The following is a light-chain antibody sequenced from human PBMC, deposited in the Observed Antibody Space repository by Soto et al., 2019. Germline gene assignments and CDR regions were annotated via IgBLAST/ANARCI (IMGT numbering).Light chain of an antibody. CDR1: SSDVGIYNY. CDR3: CSYAGSYTFVV. CDR2: DVS. Sequence: QSALTQPRSVSGSPGQSVTISCTGTSSDVGIYNYVSWYQQHPGKAPKLMIHDVSKRPSGVPDRFSGSKSGNTASLTISGLQAEDEADYFCCSYAGSYTFVVFGGGTKLTVL. V-gene: IGLV2-11*01. J-gene: IGLJ2*01.